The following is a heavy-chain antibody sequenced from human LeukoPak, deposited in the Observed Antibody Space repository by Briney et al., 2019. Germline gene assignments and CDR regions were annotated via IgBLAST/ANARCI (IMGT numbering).Heavy chain of an antibody. V-gene: IGHV1-69*04. CDR3: ARDPETEPYYYYYGMDV. Sequence: SVTVSFKASGGTFISYAISWVRQAPGQGLEWMGRIIPILGIANYAQKFQGRVTITADKSTSTAYMELSSLRSEDTAVYYCARDPETEPYYYYYGMDVWGQGTTVTVSS. CDR1: GGTFISYA. J-gene: IGHJ6*02. D-gene: IGHD1-14*01. CDR2: IIPILGIA.